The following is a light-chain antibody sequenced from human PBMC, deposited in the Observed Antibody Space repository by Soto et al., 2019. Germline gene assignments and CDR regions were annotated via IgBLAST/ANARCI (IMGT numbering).Light chain of an antibody. V-gene: IGKV1-5*03. J-gene: IGKJ5*01. Sequence: DIQMTQSPSTLSASVGDRVTITCRASQSISNWLAWYQQKPGKAPKLLIYKASNLASGVPSRFSGSGSETDFTLTISSLQPEDFATYYCQQYKSYSITFGQGTRLEIK. CDR2: KAS. CDR3: QQYKSYSIT. CDR1: QSISNW.